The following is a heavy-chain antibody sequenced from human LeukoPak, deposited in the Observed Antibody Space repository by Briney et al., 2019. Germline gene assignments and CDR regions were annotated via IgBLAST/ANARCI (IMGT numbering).Heavy chain of an antibody. J-gene: IGHJ6*03. V-gene: IGHV3-30*03. CDR2: ISYDGTNK. Sequence: GGSLRLSCAASGFTFSNYVIHWVRQAPGKGLEWLAVISYDGTNKYYADFVKGRFTISRDHSQSTVDLQMNTLGGADTAVYYCVRSPTYYNMDVRGKGTTVTVSS. CDR1: GFTFSNYV. CDR3: VRSPTYYNMDV.